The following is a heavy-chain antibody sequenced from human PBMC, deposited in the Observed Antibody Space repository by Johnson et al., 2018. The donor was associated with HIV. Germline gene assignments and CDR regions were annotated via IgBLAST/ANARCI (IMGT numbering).Heavy chain of an antibody. J-gene: IGHJ3*02. V-gene: IGHV3-23*04. CDR2: ISAGTDGP. D-gene: IGHD3-10*01. CDR3: ARTNSGSYYHPGAFDI. Sequence: VQLVESGGGLVQPGGSLRLSCAASGLTFRSHEFSWVRQPPGKGLEWVSAISAGTDGPYYADSVKGRFTISRDNSKNTLYLQMNSLRAEDTAVYYCARTNSGSYYHPGAFDIWGQGTMVTVSS. CDR1: GLTFRSHE.